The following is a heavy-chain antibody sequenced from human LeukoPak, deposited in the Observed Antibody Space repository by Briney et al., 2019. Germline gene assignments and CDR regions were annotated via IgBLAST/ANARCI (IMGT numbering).Heavy chain of an antibody. Sequence: GASVKVSCKASGYTFTGYYMHWVRQAPGQGLEWMGWINPNSGGTKYAQKFQGWVTMTRDTSISTAYMELSRLTSDDTAVYYCATSGGGIVGPTTTGDYSDYWGQGTLVTVSS. J-gene: IGHJ4*02. D-gene: IGHD1-26*01. CDR2: INPNSGGT. CDR1: GYTFTGYY. CDR3: ATSGGGIVGPTTTGDYSDY. V-gene: IGHV1-2*04.